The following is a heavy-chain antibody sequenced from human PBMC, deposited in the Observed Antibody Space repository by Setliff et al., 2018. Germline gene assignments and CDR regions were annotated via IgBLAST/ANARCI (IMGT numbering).Heavy chain of an antibody. V-gene: IGHV3-74*01. J-gene: IGHJ4*02. CDR2: IKSDGSNT. CDR3: ARGGCSATSCLDY. CDR1: GFTFRNYY. D-gene: IGHD2-2*01. Sequence: GGSLRLSCAASGFTFRNYYMHWVRQVPGKGLMWVSYIKSDGSNTHYADSVEGRFTISRDNAKNTLYLQMNSLRAEDTAVYYCARGGCSATSCLDYWGQGILVTVSS.